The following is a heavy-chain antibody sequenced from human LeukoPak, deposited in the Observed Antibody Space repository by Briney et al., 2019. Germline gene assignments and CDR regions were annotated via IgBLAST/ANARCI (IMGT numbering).Heavy chain of an antibody. D-gene: IGHD5-12*01. CDR1: GFTFGDYY. CDR2: ISSSGSTV. Sequence: GGSLRLSCAASGFTFGDYYMTWIRQAPGKGLEWISYISSSGSTVYYADSVGGRFTISRDNAKNSLYLQMNSLRAEDTAVYYCARDEPYLDIVATIDFSGPPDYWGQGTLVTVSS. J-gene: IGHJ4*02. V-gene: IGHV3-11*04. CDR3: ARDEPYLDIVATIDFSGPPDY.